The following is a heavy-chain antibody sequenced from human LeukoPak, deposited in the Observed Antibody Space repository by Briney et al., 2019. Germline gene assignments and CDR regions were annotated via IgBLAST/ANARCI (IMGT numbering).Heavy chain of an antibody. CDR3: AKDHDNTDSYYYFDS. J-gene: IGHJ4*02. CDR1: GFSFNAYA. D-gene: IGHD3-10*01. V-gene: IGHV3-23*05. CDR2: ISKTGRTT. Sequence: GSLRISCAASGFSFNAYAMTWVRQAPGKGLEWVSSISKTGRTTSYTGSVKGRFTISRDNSKNTLHLKMNRLRVEDTALYFCAKDHDNTDSYYYFDSWGLGTLVTVSS.